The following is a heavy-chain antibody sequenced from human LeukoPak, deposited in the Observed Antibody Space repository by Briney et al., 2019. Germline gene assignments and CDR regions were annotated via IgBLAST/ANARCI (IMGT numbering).Heavy chain of an antibody. CDR1: GGTFSSYA. CDR3: ARGGDFDWLLSNWFDP. Sequence: SVKVSCKASGGTFSSYAISWVRQAPGQGLEWMGGIIPIFGTANYAQKFQGRVTITADKSTSTAYMKLSSLRSEDTAVYYCARGGDFDWLLSNWFDPWGQGTLVTVSS. CDR2: IIPIFGTA. D-gene: IGHD3-9*01. J-gene: IGHJ5*02. V-gene: IGHV1-69*06.